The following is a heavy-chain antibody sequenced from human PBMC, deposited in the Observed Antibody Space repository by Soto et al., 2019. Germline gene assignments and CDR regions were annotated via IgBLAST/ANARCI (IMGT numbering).Heavy chain of an antibody. V-gene: IGHV4-34*01. CDR3: ARARITMVRGPNGRWFDP. J-gene: IGHJ5*02. D-gene: IGHD3-10*01. Sequence: SETLSLTCAVYGGSFSGYYWSWIRQPPGKGLEWIGEINHSGSTNYNPSLKSRVTISVDTSKNQFSLKLSSVTAADTAVYYCARARITMVRGPNGRWFDPWGQGTLVTV. CDR2: INHSGST. CDR1: GGSFSGYY.